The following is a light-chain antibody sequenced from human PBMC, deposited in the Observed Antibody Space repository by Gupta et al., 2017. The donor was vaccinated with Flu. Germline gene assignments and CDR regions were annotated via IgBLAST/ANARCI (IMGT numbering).Light chain of an antibody. V-gene: IGKV4-1*01. CDR3: QQYYSSLYT. J-gene: IGKJ2*01. Sequence: DIVMTQSPDSLAVSLGERATINCKSNQSVLYRTNNENYLAWYQQKPGQPPKLLMYWASTRESGVPDRFSGSGSGTDFTLTISSLQAEDLAVYYCQQYYSSLYTFGQGTKLEIK. CDR1: QSVLYRTNNENY. CDR2: WAS.